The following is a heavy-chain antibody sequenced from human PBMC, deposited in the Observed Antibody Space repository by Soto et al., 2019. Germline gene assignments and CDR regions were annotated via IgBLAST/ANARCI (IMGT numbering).Heavy chain of an antibody. CDR1: GFTVSSNY. CDR2: IYSGGST. Sequence: GGSLRLSCAASGFTVSSNYMSWVRQAPGKGLEWVSVIYSGGSTYYADSVKGRFTISRDNSKNTLYLQMNSLRAEDTAVYYCALIPYYYDSSGYYNDYWGQGTLVTVSS. CDR3: ALIPYYYDSSGYYNDY. D-gene: IGHD3-22*01. V-gene: IGHV3-66*02. J-gene: IGHJ4*02.